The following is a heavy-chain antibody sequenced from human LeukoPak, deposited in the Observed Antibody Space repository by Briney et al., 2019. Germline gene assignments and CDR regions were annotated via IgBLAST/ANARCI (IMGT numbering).Heavy chain of an antibody. CDR2: IYYSGST. Sequence: SETLSLTCTVSGGSISSSSYYWGWIRQPPGKGLEWIGSIYYSGSTYYNPSLKSRVTISVDTSKNQFSLKLSSVTAADTAVYYCARGDYYDSSGYYWGVYWGQGTLVTVSS. V-gene: IGHV4-39*07. CDR3: ARGDYYDSSGYYWGVY. J-gene: IGHJ4*02. CDR1: GGSISSSSYY. D-gene: IGHD3-22*01.